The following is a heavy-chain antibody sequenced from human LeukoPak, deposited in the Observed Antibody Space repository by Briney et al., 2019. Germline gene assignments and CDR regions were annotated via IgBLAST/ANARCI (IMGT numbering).Heavy chain of an antibody. D-gene: IGHD2-2*01. CDR2: ISSWSSFI. CDR1: GFAFDTYS. Sequence: PGGSLRLSCAASGFAFDTYSMTWVPQAPGKGLEWVSSISSWSSFIYSADSVTGRFTISRDNAKNSLYLQMNSLRAEDTAVYYCARAGSTNSWFDPWGQGTLVIFSS. CDR3: ARAGSTNSWFDP. V-gene: IGHV3-21*01. J-gene: IGHJ5*02.